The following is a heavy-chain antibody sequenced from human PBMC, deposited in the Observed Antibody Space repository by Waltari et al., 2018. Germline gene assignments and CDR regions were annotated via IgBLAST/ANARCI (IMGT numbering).Heavy chain of an antibody. D-gene: IGHD3-10*01. CDR2: ISQDGSSK. Sequence: QVQLVESGGGVVQPGRSMRRSCAASGFTFSRHAMHWVRQAPGKGLEGVAVISQDGSSKKYVDSVKGRFTISRDNDKDTLYLQVTSLRAEDTAVYYCAKDRYGWGGYSDSWGQGTLVTVSS. J-gene: IGHJ4*02. CDR1: GFTFSRHA. CDR3: AKDRYGWGGYSDS. V-gene: IGHV3-30*18.